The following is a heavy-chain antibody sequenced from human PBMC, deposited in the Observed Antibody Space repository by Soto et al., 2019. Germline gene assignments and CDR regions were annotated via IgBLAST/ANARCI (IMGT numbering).Heavy chain of an antibody. V-gene: IGHV4-31*03. CDR2: IYYSGST. CDR1: GGSISSGGYY. CDR3: ARGGRRSPAMDV. J-gene: IGHJ6*02. Sequence: QVQLQESGPGLVRPSQTLSLTCTVSGGSISSGGYYWSWIRQHPGKGLEWIGYIYYSGSTYYNPSLKSRVTISVDTSKNQFSLKLSSVTAADTTVYYCARGGRRSPAMDVWGQGTTVTVSS.